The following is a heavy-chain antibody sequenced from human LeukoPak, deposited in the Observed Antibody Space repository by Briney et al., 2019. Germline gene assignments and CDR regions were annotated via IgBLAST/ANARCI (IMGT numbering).Heavy chain of an antibody. CDR1: GYTFTSYG. V-gene: IGHV1-18*01. D-gene: IGHD3-16*02. Sequence: ASVKVSCKASGYTFTSYGISWVRQAPGQGLEWMGGISAYNGNTNYAQKLQGRVTMTTDASTSTAYMELRSLRSDDTAVYYCARDVRHTFGEVIAVTPFDYWGQGTLVTVSS. CDR2: ISAYNGNT. J-gene: IGHJ4*02. CDR3: ARDVRHTFGEVIAVTPFDY.